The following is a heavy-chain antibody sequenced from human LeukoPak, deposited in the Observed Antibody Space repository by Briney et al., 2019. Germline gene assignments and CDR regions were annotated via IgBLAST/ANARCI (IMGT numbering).Heavy chain of an antibody. CDR2: INHSGST. D-gene: IGHD6-19*01. J-gene: IGHJ4*02. Sequence: SETLSLTCAVYGGSFSGYYWSWIRQPPGKGLEWIGEINHSGSTNYNPSLKSRDTISVDTSKNQFSLKLSSVTAADTAVYYCARGPPYSSGWYFPLSGYFDYWGQGTLVTVSS. V-gene: IGHV4-34*01. CDR3: ARGPPYSSGWYFPLSGYFDY. CDR1: GGSFSGYY.